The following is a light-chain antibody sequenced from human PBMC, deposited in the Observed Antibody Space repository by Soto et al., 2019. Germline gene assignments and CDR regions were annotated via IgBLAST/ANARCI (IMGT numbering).Light chain of an antibody. J-gene: IGLJ1*01. Sequence: QSALSQPASVSGSPGQSITISCTGTSSDVGGFEYVSWYQHQSGKAPKLIIYDVTKRPSGVSNRFSGSKSGNTASLTISGIQAEDEGDYYCGSITRSSTSVFGTGTKVTVL. CDR1: SSDVGGFEY. CDR3: GSITRSSTSV. V-gene: IGLV2-14*01. CDR2: DVT.